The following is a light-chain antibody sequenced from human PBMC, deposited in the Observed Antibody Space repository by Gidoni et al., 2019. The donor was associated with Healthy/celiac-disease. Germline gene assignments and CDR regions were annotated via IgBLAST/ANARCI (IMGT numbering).Light chain of an antibody. CDR2: AAS. CDR1: QGISSC. V-gene: IGKV1-12*01. Sequence: IQMTQSPSSVSASVGDRVTITCRASQGISSCLAWYQHKPGKAPKLLIYAASSLQSGVPSRFSGSGSGTDFTLTISSLQPEDFATYYCQQANSFPVTFGQGTRLEIK. CDR3: QQANSFPVT. J-gene: IGKJ5*01.